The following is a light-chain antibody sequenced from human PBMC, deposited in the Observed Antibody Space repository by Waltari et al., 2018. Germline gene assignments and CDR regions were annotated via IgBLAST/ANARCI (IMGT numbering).Light chain of an antibody. CDR2: WAS. J-gene: IGKJ3*01. V-gene: IGKV4-1*01. Sequence: DIVMTQSPDSLAVSLGERATHNCKSTQSVLYRSDNKNYLAWYQQKPGQPPKLLFYWASTRESGVPDRFSGSGSGTDFTLTISSLQAEDVAVYYCQQHYTTPFTFGPGTTVDIK. CDR1: QSVLYRSDNKNY. CDR3: QQHYTTPFT.